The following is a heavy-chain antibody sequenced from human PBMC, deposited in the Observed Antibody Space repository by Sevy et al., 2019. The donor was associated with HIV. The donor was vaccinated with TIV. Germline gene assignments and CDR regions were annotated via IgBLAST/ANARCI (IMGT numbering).Heavy chain of an antibody. CDR3: AKAGYCSSTSCYTGLDY. CDR2: ISWDGGST. CDR1: GFTFDDYA. Sequence: GGSLRLSCAASGFTFDDYAMHWVRQAPGKGLEWVSLISWDGGSTYYADSVKGRFTISRGNSKNSLYLQMNSLRAEDTALYYCAKAGYCSSTSCYTGLDYWGQGTLVTVSS. J-gene: IGHJ4*02. V-gene: IGHV3-43D*04. D-gene: IGHD2-2*02.